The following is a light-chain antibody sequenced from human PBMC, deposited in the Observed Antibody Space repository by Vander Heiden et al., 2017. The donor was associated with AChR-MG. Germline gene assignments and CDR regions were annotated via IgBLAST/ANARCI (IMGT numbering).Light chain of an antibody. CDR2: DVN. V-gene: IGLV2-14*03. CDR1: SSDVGGFNY. CDR3: NSYTSSSFWV. J-gene: IGLJ3*02. Sequence: QSALTQPASVSGSPGQSITISCTGTSSDVGGFNYVSWYQQHPGKAPKLMIYDVNNRPSGVSNRFSGSKSANTASLTISGLQAEDEADYYCNSYTSSSFWVFGGGTKLTVL.